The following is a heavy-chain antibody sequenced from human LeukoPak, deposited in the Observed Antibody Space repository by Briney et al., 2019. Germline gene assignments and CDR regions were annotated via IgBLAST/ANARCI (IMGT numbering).Heavy chain of an antibody. D-gene: IGHD3-16*01. CDR2: ISSNGGST. V-gene: IGHV3-64*01. CDR1: GFTFSSYA. J-gene: IGHJ6*03. Sequence: GGSLRLSCAASGFTFSSYAMHWVRQAPGKGLEYVSAISSNGGSTYYANSVKGRFTISRDNSKNTLYVQMNSLRVDDTAVYYCAKAPRFGDHAAEYFYYYMDVWGKGTTVTVSS. CDR3: AKAPRFGDHAAEYFYYYMDV.